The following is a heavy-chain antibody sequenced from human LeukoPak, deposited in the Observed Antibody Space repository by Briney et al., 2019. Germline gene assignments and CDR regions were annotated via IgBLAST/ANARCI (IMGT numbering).Heavy chain of an antibody. Sequence: GGSLRLSCVVPGFTSSKNWMSWVRQAPGKGLEWVANIKKDGSEKYYVASVKGRFTISRDNAQNSLFLQMSSLRAEDTAVYYCARYSYDFWSDYFYYTDAWGKGTTVTVSS. D-gene: IGHD3-3*01. V-gene: IGHV3-7*01. CDR3: ARYSYDFWSDYFYYTDA. CDR1: GFTSSKNW. J-gene: IGHJ6*03. CDR2: IKKDGSEK.